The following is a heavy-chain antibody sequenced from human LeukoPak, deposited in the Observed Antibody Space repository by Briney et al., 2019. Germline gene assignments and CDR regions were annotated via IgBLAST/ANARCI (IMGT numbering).Heavy chain of an antibody. CDR2: MFYTGST. V-gene: IGHV4-38-2*02. Sequence: SETLSLTCSVSGYSISSGYYWGWIRQPPGKGLEWIASMFYTGSTYYSASLKSRVTISLDTSKNQFSLKLSSVTAADTAVYYCARHHGSGWYRAYFDYWGQGTLVTVSS. CDR1: GYSISSGYY. D-gene: IGHD6-19*01. J-gene: IGHJ4*02. CDR3: ARHHGSGWYRAYFDY.